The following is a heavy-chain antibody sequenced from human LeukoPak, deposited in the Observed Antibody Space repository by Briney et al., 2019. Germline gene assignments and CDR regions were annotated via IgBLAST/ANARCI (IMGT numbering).Heavy chain of an antibody. J-gene: IGHJ5*02. CDR3: ARDFELSFGENVWFDP. D-gene: IGHD3-10*01. Sequence: GGSLRLSCAASGFTFSIYSMNWVRQAPGKGLEWVSSISSSSSYIYYADSVKGRFTISRDNAKNSLYLQMNSLRAEDTAVYYCARDFELSFGENVWFDPWGQGTLVTVSS. CDR1: GFTFSIYS. CDR2: ISSSSSYI. V-gene: IGHV3-21*01.